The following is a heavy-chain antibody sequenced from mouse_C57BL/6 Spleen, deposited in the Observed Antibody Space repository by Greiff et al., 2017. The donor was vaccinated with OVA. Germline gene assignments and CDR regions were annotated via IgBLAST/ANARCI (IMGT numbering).Heavy chain of an antibody. CDR1: GFTFSDYY. CDR2: INYDGSST. CDR3: AKEESYYPPWYFDV. J-gene: IGHJ1*03. Sequence: EVQGVESEGGLVQPGSSMKLSCTASGFTFSDYYMAWVRQVPEKGLEWVANINYDGSSTYYLDSLKSRFIISRDNANNILYLQMRILKSENTATYYCAKEESYYPPWYFDVWGTGTTVTVSS. D-gene: IGHD2-12*01. V-gene: IGHV5-16*01.